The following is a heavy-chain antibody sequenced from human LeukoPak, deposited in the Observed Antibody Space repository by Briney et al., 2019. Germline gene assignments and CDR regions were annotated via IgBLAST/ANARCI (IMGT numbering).Heavy chain of an antibody. J-gene: IGHJ4*02. CDR3: AKAYSSSALDY. D-gene: IGHD6-13*01. CDR1: GFTFSSYG. V-gene: IGHV3-30*18. CDR2: ISYDGSNK. Sequence: GRSLRLSCAASGFTFSSYGMHSVRQAPGKGLEWVAVISYDGSNKYYADSVKGRFTISRDNSKNTLYLQMNSLRAEDTAVYYCAKAYSSSALDYWGQGTLVTVSS.